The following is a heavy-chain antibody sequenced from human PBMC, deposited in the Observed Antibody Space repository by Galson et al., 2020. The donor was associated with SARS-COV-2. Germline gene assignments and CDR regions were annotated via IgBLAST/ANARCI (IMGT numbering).Heavy chain of an antibody. Sequence: ASVKVSCKASGYTFTGHYMHWVRQAPGQGLEWMGWINPNSGGTNYAQKFQGRVTMTRDTSISTAYMELSRLRSDDTAVYYCASPWFGEPAFCDWGQGTLVTVSS. CDR3: ASPWFGEPAFCD. V-gene: IGHV1-2*02. D-gene: IGHD3-10*01. CDR1: GYTFTGHY. CDR2: INPNSGGT. J-gene: IGHJ4*02.